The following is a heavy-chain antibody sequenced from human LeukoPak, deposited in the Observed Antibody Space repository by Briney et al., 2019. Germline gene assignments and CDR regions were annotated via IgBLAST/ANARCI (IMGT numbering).Heavy chain of an antibody. Sequence: ASVKVSCKASGYTFTSYGISWVRQAPGQGLEWMGWISAYNGNTNYAQKLQGRVTMTRDTSISTAYMELSRLRSDDTAVYYCATPPYDILTGHDDAFDIWGQGTMVTVSS. J-gene: IGHJ3*02. V-gene: IGHV1-18*01. D-gene: IGHD3-9*01. CDR1: GYTFTSYG. CDR3: ATPPYDILTGHDDAFDI. CDR2: ISAYNGNT.